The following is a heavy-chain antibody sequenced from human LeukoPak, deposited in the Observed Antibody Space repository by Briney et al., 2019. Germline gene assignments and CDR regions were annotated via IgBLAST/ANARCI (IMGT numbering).Heavy chain of an antibody. J-gene: IGHJ4*02. V-gene: IGHV4-39*01. CDR2: IYYSGST. D-gene: IGHD3-22*01. CDR1: GVSISSSSYY. Sequence: KSSETLSLTCTVSGVSISSSSYYWGWFRQPPGKGLEWIGSIYYSGSTYYNPSLKSRVTISADTSKNQFSLKLSSVTAADTAVYYCARHRDPDYYDSSGYYPSHFDYWGQGTLVTVSS. CDR3: ARHRDPDYYDSSGYYPSHFDY.